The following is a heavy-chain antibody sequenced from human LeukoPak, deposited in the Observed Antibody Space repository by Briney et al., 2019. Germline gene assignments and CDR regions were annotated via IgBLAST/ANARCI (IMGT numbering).Heavy chain of an antibody. D-gene: IGHD2-2*01. J-gene: IGHJ6*03. Sequence: SSETLSLTCAVYGGSFNDYYWSWIRQSPGKGLEWIGEINHSGSTNYNPSLKSRVTISVDTSKNQFSLKLSSVTAADTAVYYCARRFRAIVVVPAAPYYYYYYYMDVWGKGTTVTISS. CDR2: INHSGST. CDR1: GGSFNDYY. CDR3: ARRFRAIVVVPAAPYYYYYYYMDV. V-gene: IGHV4-34*01.